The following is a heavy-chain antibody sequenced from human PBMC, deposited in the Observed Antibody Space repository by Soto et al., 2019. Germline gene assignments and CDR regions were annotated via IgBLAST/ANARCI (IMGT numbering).Heavy chain of an antibody. CDR1: VSGFTFSDHY. D-gene: IGHD6-19*01. CDR3: SRGYSGVSIYAFDI. Sequence: GGSLRLSCVASVSGFTFSDHYMDWVRQAPGKGLEWVGRITNKVNSYTTEYAASVNGRFTISRDDSKNSLYLQMSSLKIEDTAVYHCSRGYSGVSIYAFDIWGQGTMVTVSS. CDR2: ITNKVNSYTT. V-gene: IGHV3-72*01. J-gene: IGHJ3*02.